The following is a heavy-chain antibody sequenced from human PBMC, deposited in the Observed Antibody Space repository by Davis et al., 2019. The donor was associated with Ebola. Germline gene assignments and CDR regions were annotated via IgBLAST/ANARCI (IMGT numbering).Heavy chain of an antibody. Sequence: PGGSLRLSCAASGFTFSDYYMSWIRQAPGKGLEWVSYISSSGSTIYYADSVKGRFTISRDNSKNTLYLQMDSLRAEDTAVYYCARAHQRGNPHFGMDVWGKGTTLTVSS. CDR1: GFTFSDYY. CDR3: ARAHQRGNPHFGMDV. CDR2: ISSSGSTI. V-gene: IGHV3-11*04. J-gene: IGHJ6*04. D-gene: IGHD7-27*01.